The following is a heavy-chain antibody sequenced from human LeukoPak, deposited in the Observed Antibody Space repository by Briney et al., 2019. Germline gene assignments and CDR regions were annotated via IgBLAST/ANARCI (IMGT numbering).Heavy chain of an antibody. Sequence: GESLKISCQGSGYSFSTSWIVWVRQMPGKGLEWMGSIYLDDSDTKYSPSFEGQVPISADKSITTAYVQWRSLKASDTAMYFCARQYDDYNKVDVWGQGTAVTVSS. CDR3: ARQYDDYNKVDV. CDR2: IYLDDSDT. D-gene: IGHD4-11*01. CDR1: GYSFSTSW. V-gene: IGHV5-51*01. J-gene: IGHJ6*02.